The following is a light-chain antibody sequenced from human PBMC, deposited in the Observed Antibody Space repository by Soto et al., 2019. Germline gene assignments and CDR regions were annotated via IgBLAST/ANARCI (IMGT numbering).Light chain of an antibody. CDR3: NSYTSSSTYV. J-gene: IGLJ1*01. CDR2: DVT. V-gene: IGLV2-14*03. CDR1: SSDVGGFNY. Sequence: ALTQPASVSWSPGQSITISCTGTSSDVGGFNYVSWYQQHPGKAPKLMIYDVTNRPSGVSYRFSGSKSGNTASLTISGLQAEDEADYYCNSYTSSSTYVFGTGTKVTVL.